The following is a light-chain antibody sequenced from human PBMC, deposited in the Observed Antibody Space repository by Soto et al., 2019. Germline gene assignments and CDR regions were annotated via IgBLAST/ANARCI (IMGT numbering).Light chain of an antibody. CDR2: ASL. Sequence: DIQMTQSPSSLSASVGDRVTISCRASQSIDSYLNWYQQKPGKAPKLLIYASLNLQSGVPSRFSGSESGTDFTRTTSSLQPEDYATYYCQQSYSVPLTFGGGTKVEIK. CDR1: QSIDSY. CDR3: QQSYSVPLT. J-gene: IGKJ4*01. V-gene: IGKV1-39*01.